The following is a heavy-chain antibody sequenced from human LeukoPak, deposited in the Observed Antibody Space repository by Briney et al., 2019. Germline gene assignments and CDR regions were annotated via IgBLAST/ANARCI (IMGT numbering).Heavy chain of an antibody. D-gene: IGHD6-13*01. CDR2: ISSSSSYM. Sequence: GGSLRLSCAASGFTFSSYSMNWVRQAPGKGLEWVSSISSSSSYMYYADSVKGRFTISRDNAKSSLFLQMISLRAEDTAVYYCAVSSWSPEYLQHWGQGTLVTVSS. CDR3: AVSSWSPEYLQH. CDR1: GFTFSSYS. V-gene: IGHV3-21*01. J-gene: IGHJ1*01.